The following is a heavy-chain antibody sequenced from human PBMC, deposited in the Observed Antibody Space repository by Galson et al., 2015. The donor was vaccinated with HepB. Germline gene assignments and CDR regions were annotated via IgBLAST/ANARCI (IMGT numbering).Heavy chain of an antibody. J-gene: IGHJ3*02. CDR1: GFTFDDYA. CDR3: AKDIVDYYDNSGYYYGLGAFDI. Sequence: SLSLSCAASGFTFDDYAMHWVRQAPGQGLEWVSGISWNSGSVGYADSVKRRFTISRDNAKNSLYLQMNSLRAEDTALYYCAKDIVDYYDNSGYYYGLGAFDIWGQGTMVTVSS. CDR2: ISWNSGSV. V-gene: IGHV3-9*01. D-gene: IGHD3-22*01.